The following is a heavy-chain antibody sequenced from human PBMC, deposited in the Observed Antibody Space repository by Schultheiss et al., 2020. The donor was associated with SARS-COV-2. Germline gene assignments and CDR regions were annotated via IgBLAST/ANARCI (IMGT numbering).Heavy chain of an antibody. CDR2: ISSSSSYT. V-gene: IGHV3-21*05. CDR3: ARYGIAVAVGSFDY. D-gene: IGHD6-19*01. J-gene: IGHJ4*02. CDR1: GFTFSSYA. Sequence: GGSLRLSCAASGFTFSSYAMHWVRQAPGKGLEWVSYISSSSSYTNYADSVKGRFTISRDNSKNTLYLQMNSLRAEDTAVYYCARYGIAVAVGSFDYWGQGTLVTVS.